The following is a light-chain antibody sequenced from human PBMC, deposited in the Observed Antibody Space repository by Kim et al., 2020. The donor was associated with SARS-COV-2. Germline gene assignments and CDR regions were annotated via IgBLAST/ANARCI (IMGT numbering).Light chain of an antibody. Sequence: SPGERATLFCGASQSVSSSYLAWYQQTPGLPPRLLIYDASSRATGIPDRFSGSGSGTAFTLTINGLQPEDFAVYYCQQYGSLPGTFGQGTKVDIK. V-gene: IGKV3D-20*01. CDR1: QSVSSSY. J-gene: IGKJ1*01. CDR3: QQYGSLPGT. CDR2: DAS.